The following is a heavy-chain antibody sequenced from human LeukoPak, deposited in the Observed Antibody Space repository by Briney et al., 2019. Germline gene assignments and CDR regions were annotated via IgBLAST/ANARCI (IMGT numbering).Heavy chain of an antibody. CDR2: TDGSNT. J-gene: IGHJ4*02. CDR3: AKDLIAGPPDYFDS. V-gene: IGHV3-30-3*02. CDR1: GFTSTIDA. Sequence: GGSLRLSCAVSGFTSTIDAIHWVRQGPGRGLGWVAGTDGSNTSYADSVKGRFSLSSDNSKNTLYLQMNTLRAEDTAVYYCAKDLIAGPPDYFDSWGQGTLVTVSS. D-gene: IGHD1-14*01.